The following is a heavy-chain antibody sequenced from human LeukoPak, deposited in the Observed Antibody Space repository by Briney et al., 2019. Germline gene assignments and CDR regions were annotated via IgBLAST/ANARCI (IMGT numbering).Heavy chain of an antibody. V-gene: IGHV3-64*01. J-gene: IGHJ4*02. CDR2: ISSNGGST. Sequence: GGSLRLSCAASGFTFSSYAMHWVRQAPGEGLEYVSAISSNGGSTYYANSVKGRFTISRDNSKNTLYLQMGSLRAEDMAVYYCARTLGRGVISAFDYWGQGTLVTVSS. CDR3: ARTLGRGVISAFDY. D-gene: IGHD3-10*01. CDR1: GFTFSSYA.